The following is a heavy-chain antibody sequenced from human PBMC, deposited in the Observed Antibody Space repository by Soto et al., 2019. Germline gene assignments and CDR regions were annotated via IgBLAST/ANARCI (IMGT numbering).Heavy chain of an antibody. CDR1: GASFSGYY. J-gene: IGHJ6*02. Sequence: SETLLLTFAVYGASFSGYYWSWIRQPLGRGLEWIGEINHRGSTNYNPSVKSRVTISVDTSKNQFSLKLSSVTAADTAVYYCARGIPFNHTVTTNYYYYGMDVWGQGTTVTVSS. CDR2: INHRGST. V-gene: IGHV4-34*01. D-gene: IGHD4-17*01. CDR3: ARGIPFNHTVTTNYYYYGMDV.